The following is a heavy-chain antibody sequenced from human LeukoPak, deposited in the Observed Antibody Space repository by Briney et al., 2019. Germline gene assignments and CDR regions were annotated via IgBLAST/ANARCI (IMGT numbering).Heavy chain of an antibody. CDR1: GGSISSYF. J-gene: IGHJ4*02. D-gene: IGHD3-22*01. V-gene: IGHV4-59*12. Sequence: SETLSLTCTVSGGSISSYFWSWIRQPPGKGLEWLGYIYSDDGTTKYNPSLKSRVTISADTSKNQFSLKLSSVTAADTAVYYCARRIFGSSGYYGNFDYWGQGTLVTVSS. CDR3: ARRIFGSSGYYGNFDY. CDR2: IYSDDGTT.